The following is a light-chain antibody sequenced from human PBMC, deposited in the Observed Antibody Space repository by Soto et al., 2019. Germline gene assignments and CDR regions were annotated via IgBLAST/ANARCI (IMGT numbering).Light chain of an antibody. CDR1: KLGDKY. V-gene: IGLV3-1*01. Sequence: SYELTQPPSVSVSPGQTASITCSGDKLGDKYACWYQQKPGQSPVLVIYQDTKRPSGIPERFSGSKSGDTATLTISGTQALDEADYYCQAWDSNTAYVFGTGTKLTVL. CDR2: QDT. J-gene: IGLJ1*01. CDR3: QAWDSNTAYV.